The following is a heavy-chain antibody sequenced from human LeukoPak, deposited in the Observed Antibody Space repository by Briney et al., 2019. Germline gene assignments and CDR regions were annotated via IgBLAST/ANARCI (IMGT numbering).Heavy chain of an antibody. Sequence: GGSLRLSCAASGFTVSTNCMTWVRQAPGKGLESVSSISSSSSYIYYAASVKGRFTISRDNAKKSLYLQMNSLRAEDTAVYYCARNVKYDILTGFDYWGQGTLVTVSS. D-gene: IGHD3-9*01. CDR1: GFTVSTNC. CDR2: ISSSSSYI. J-gene: IGHJ4*02. V-gene: IGHV3-21*01. CDR3: ARNVKYDILTGFDY.